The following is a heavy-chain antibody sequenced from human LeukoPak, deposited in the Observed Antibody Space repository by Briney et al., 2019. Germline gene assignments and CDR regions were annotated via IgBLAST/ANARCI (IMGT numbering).Heavy chain of an antibody. D-gene: IGHD5-18*01. J-gene: IGHJ4*02. V-gene: IGHV4-38-2*02. Sequence: SETLSLTCTVSGYSISSGYYGGWIRQPPGKGREWIGSIYHSGSPSYNPSLKSRVTISVDTSKNQFSLKLSSVTAADTAVYYCARVGLVDTAMVTAEKDSKVDYWGQGTLVTVSS. CDR2: IYHSGSP. CDR1: GYSISSGYY. CDR3: ARVGLVDTAMVTAEKDSKVDY.